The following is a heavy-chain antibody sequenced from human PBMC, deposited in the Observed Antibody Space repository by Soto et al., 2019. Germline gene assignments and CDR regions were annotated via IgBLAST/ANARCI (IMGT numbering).Heavy chain of an antibody. CDR2: IIPIFGTA. D-gene: IGHD5-18*01. CDR1: GGTFSSYA. J-gene: IGHJ6*02. Sequence: SVKVSCTASGGTFSSYAISWVRQAPGQGLEWMGGIIPIFGTANYAQKFQGRVTITADESTSTAYMELSSLRSENTAVYYCARATVDTATSYYYYGMDVWGQGTTVTVSS. V-gene: IGHV1-69*13. CDR3: ARATVDTATSYYYYGMDV.